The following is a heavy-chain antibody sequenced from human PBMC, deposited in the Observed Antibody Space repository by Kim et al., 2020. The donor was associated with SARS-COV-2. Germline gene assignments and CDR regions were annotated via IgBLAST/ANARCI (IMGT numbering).Heavy chain of an antibody. V-gene: IGHV4-4*07. CDR3: ARANSGTGNFDY. J-gene: IGHJ4*02. D-gene: IGHD3-10*01. Sequence: YHPSLKSRLILSVDTSKTQVSLTLRSVTAADTAVYFCARANSGTGNFDYWGQGALVTVSS.